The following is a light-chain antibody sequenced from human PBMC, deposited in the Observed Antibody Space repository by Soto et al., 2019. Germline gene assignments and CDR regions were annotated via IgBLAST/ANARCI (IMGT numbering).Light chain of an antibody. Sequence: EIVLTQSPGTLSLSPGERATLSCRASQSVSKNFLAWYQQKPGQAPRLLISGAYNRATGIPDRFSGSGSGADSSLTIYRLALEDSAVYFCQQYGSTAPTFGGGTKVAI. CDR2: GAY. CDR3: QQYGSTAPT. CDR1: QSVSKNF. V-gene: IGKV3-20*01. J-gene: IGKJ4*01.